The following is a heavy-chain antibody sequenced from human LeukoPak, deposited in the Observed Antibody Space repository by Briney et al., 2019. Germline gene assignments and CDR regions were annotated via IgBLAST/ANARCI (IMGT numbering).Heavy chain of an antibody. CDR1: GSYVTRYY. D-gene: IGHD2-8*01. V-gene: IGHV4-59*02. J-gene: IGHJ3*02. CDR3: ARMLYDAFDI. Sequence: PSETLSLTCTVSGSYVTRYYWSLIRQPPGKGLEWIGYIYYSGSTNYNPSLKSRVTISVDTSKNQLSLKLNSVTAADTAVYYCARMLYDAFDIWGQGTMVTVSS. CDR2: IYYSGST.